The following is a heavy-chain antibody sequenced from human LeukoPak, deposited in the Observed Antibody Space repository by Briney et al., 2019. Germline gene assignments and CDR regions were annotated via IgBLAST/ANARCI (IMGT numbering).Heavy chain of an antibody. Sequence: SETLSLTCTVSGGSISSSSYYWGWIRQPQGKGLEWIGSIYYSGSTYYNPSLKSRVTISVNTSKNQFSLKLSSVTAADTAVYYCASRYCSSTSCPFDYWGQGTLVTVSS. J-gene: IGHJ4*02. CDR2: IYYSGST. CDR1: GGSISSSSYY. V-gene: IGHV4-39*01. D-gene: IGHD2-2*01. CDR3: ASRYCSSTSCPFDY.